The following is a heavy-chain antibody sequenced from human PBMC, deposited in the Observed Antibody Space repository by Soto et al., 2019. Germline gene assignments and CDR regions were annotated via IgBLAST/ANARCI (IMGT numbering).Heavy chain of an antibody. CDR2: INPNSGGT. Sequence: AASVKVSCKASGYTFTGYYMHWVRQAPGQGLEWMGWINPNSGGTNYAQKFQGWVTMTRDTSISTAYMELSRLRSDDTAVYYCARDAMSVVPAATYGMDVWGQGTTVTVSS. J-gene: IGHJ6*02. CDR1: GYTFTGYY. D-gene: IGHD2-2*01. V-gene: IGHV1-2*04. CDR3: ARDAMSVVPAATYGMDV.